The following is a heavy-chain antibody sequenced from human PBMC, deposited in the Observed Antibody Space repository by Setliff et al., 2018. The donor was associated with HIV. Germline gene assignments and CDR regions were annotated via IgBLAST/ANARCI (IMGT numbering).Heavy chain of an antibody. CDR2: INHDRTT. Sequence: PSETLSLTCAVYGGSFSGYYWSWIRQPPGKGLEWIGEINHDRTTYYKPSLKSRVTMSVDSSKNQFSLKVNSVTAADTAVYYCARGVLITKRVTQTGGYYYYTDVWGKGTTVTVSS. D-gene: IGHD2-21*02. V-gene: IGHV4-34*01. CDR1: GGSFSGYY. J-gene: IGHJ6*03. CDR3: ARGVLITKRVTQTGGYYYYTDV.